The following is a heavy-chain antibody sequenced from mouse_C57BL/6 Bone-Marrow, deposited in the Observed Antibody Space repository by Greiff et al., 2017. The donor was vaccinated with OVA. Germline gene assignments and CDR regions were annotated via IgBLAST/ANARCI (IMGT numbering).Heavy chain of an antibody. CDR1: GYTFTSYD. J-gene: IGHJ2*01. Sequence: VQLQQPGPELVKPGASVKLSCKASGYTFTSYDINWVKQRPGQGLEWIGWIYPRDGSTKYNEKFKGKATVTVDTSSSTAYMELHRLTSEDSAVYFCARRGYYYYGSSYVYWGQGTTLTVSS. D-gene: IGHD1-1*01. CDR3: ARRGYYYYGSSYVY. CDR2: IYPRDGST. V-gene: IGHV1-85*01.